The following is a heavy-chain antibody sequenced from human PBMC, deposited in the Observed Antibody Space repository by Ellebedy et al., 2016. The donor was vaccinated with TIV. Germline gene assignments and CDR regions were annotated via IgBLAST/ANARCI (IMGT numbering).Heavy chain of an antibody. D-gene: IGHD3-10*01. CDR3: ARGGSAAASGTVDY. CDR1: GYSFTNYG. CDR2: ISGSSGNT. J-gene: IGHJ4*02. Sequence: AASVKVSCKASGYSFTNYGIVWARQAPGQGLEWMGWISGSSGNTRYSKKLQGRDNMATDASASTAYLSLRSHRSDDTAVYYCARGGSAAASGTVDYWGQGTLVTVSS. V-gene: IGHV1-18*01.